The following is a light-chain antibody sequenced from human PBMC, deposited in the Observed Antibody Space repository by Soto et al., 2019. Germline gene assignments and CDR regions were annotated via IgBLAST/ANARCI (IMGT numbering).Light chain of an antibody. V-gene: IGLV2-14*01. Sequence: QYVLTQPASVSGSPGQSITISCTGTSSDVGGYNYVSWYQQHPGKAPKLMIYDVSNRPSGVSNRFSGSKSGNTASLTISGLQAEDEADYYCSSYTSSSTRVLGGGTKLTVL. CDR2: DVS. CDR3: SSYTSSSTRV. J-gene: IGLJ3*02. CDR1: SSDVGGYNY.